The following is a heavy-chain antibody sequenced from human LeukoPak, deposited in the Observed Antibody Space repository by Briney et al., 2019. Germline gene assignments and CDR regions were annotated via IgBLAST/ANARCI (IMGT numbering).Heavy chain of an antibody. CDR1: GFTFRSCS. CDR2: HTNSCNNK. CDR3: ARGHSSSWPDY. V-gene: IGHV3-21*01. Sequence: GGSLRLFCAACGFTFRSCSMNWVRQAPAKGLEEGTSHTNSCNNKYYADSVKGRFTISRDNAKNSLYLQMNSLRAEDTAVYYCARGHSSSWPDYWGQGTLVTVSP. D-gene: IGHD6-13*01. J-gene: IGHJ4*02.